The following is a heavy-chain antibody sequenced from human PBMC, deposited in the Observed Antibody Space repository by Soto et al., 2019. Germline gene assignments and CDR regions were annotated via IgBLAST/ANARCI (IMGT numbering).Heavy chain of an antibody. Sequence: EVQLVESGGGLVKPGGSLRLSCAASGFTFSTYSMNWVHQAPGKGLEWVSSITGSSNFIYYADSVKGRFTISRDNAKNSLYLQINSLRAEDTAVYYCSRGLLWFGENLYGMDVWGQGTTVTVSS. V-gene: IGHV3-21*01. D-gene: IGHD3-10*01. CDR2: ITGSSNFI. CDR3: SRGLLWFGENLYGMDV. J-gene: IGHJ6*02. CDR1: GFTFSTYS.